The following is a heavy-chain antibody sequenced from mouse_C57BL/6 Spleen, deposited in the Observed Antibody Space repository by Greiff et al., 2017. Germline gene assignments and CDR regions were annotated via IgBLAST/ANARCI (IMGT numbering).Heavy chain of an antibody. J-gene: IGHJ4*01. V-gene: IGHV5-9-1*02. CDR1: GFTFRSYA. Sequence: EVQLVESGEGLVKPGGSLKLSCAASGFTFRSYAMSWVRQTPEKRLEWVAYISSGGDYIYYADTVKGRFTISRDNARNTLYLQMSSLKSEDTAMYYCTGDHQELTFYAMDYWGQGTSVTDSS. D-gene: IGHD4-1*01. CDR3: TGDHQELTFYAMDY. CDR2: ISSGGDYI.